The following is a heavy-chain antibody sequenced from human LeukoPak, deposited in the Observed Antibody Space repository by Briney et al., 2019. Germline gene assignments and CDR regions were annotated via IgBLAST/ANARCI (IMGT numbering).Heavy chain of an antibody. CDR3: ARDMPQGYTLDQPYRIAVAQGSGFDY. Sequence: ASVKVSCKASGYTFTGYYMYWVRQAPGQGLEWMGWINPNSGGTNYAQKFQGRVTMTRDTSISTAYMELRRLRFDDTAVYYCARDMPQGYTLDQPYRIAVAQGSGFDYWGQGTLVTVSS. CDR2: INPNSGGT. J-gene: IGHJ4*02. D-gene: IGHD6-19*01. V-gene: IGHV1-2*02. CDR1: GYTFTGYY.